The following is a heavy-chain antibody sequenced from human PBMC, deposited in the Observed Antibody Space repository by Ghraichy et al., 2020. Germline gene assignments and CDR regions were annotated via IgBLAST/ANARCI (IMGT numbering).Heavy chain of an antibody. CDR1: GGAIGSGDYS. D-gene: IGHD2-21*02. CDR2: IYTGGDT. J-gene: IGHJ3*02. CDR3: ARAPFESDDFYDDGFDI. V-gene: IGHV4-30-2*01. Sequence: SETLSLTCAVSGGAIGSGDYSWSWIRQPPGKGLEWIGYIYTGGDTYYIPSVKGRATITADLSKNHFSLKLSSVTAADTAVYYCARAPFESDDFYDDGFDIWGQVTMVTVSS.